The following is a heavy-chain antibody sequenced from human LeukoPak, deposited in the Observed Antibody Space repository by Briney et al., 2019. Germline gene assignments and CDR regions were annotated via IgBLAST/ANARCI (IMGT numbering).Heavy chain of an antibody. CDR2: INHSGST. CDR1: GGSFSGYY. Sequence: PSETLSLTCAVYGGSFSGYYWSWIRQPPGKGLEWIGEINHSGSTNYNPSLKSRVTISVDTSKNQFSLKLSSVTDADTAVYYCARGGVGANYWGQGNLVTVSS. D-gene: IGHD1-26*01. CDR3: ARGGVGANY. V-gene: IGHV4-34*01. J-gene: IGHJ4*02.